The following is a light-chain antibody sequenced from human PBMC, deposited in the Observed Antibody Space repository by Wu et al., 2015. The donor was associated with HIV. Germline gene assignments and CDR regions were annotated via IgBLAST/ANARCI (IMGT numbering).Light chain of an antibody. V-gene: IGKV1D-13*01. J-gene: IGKJ5*01. CDR3: QQFNNYPIT. Sequence: TQLTQSPSSLSASVGDRVTITCRASQGISSALAWYQQKPGKPPKLLIFDASSLETGVPSKFSGSGSGTDFTLTISSLQPEDFAVYYCQQFNNYPITFGQGTRLEIK. CDR1: QGISSA. CDR2: DAS.